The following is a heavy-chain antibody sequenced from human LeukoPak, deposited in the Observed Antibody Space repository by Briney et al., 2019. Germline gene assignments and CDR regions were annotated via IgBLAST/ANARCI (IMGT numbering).Heavy chain of an antibody. CDR3: ARVDYGDYGGTS. CDR1: GGTFSSYA. J-gene: IGHJ4*02. V-gene: IGHV1-18*01. D-gene: IGHD4-17*01. CDR2: ISAYNGNT. Sequence: ASVKVSCKASGGTFSSYAISWVRQAPGQGLEWMGWISAYNGNTNYAQKLQGRVTMTTDTSTSTAYMELRSLRSDDTAVYYCARVDYGDYGGTSWGQGTLVTVSS.